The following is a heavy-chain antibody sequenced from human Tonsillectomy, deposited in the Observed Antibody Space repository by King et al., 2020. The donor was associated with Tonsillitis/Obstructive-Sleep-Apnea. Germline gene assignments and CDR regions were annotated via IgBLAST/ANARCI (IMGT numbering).Heavy chain of an antibody. J-gene: IGHJ6*02. CDR2: IHHTGST. CDR1: GDSISSYY. D-gene: IGHD2-15*01. Sequence: QLQESGPGLVKPSETLSLTCTVSGDSISSYYWSWIRQPPGKGLECIGYIHHTGSTNYNPSLKSRVTISVDASENQFSLRLRSVTAADTAVYYCARVFCSGGSCNDDYYYGMDVWAQGTTVTVSS. V-gene: IGHV4-59*01. CDR3: ARVFCSGGSCNDDYYYGMDV.